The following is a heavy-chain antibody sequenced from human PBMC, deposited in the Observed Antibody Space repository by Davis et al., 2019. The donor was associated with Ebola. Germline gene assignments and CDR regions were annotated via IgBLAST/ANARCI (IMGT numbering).Heavy chain of an antibody. CDR2: INHSGST. J-gene: IGHJ2*01. CDR3: ARDRTDSSSSRGRVWYFDL. V-gene: IGHV4-34*01. Sequence: PSETLSLTCAVYGGSFSGYYWSWIRQPPGKGLEWIGEINHSGSTYYNPSLKSRVTISVDTSKNQFSLKLSSVTAADTAVYYCARDRTDSSSSRGRVWYFDLWGRGTLVTVSS. CDR1: GGSFSGYY. D-gene: IGHD6-6*01.